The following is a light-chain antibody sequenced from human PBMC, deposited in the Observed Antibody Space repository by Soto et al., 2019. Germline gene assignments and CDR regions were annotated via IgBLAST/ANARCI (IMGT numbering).Light chain of an antibody. CDR1: QSVSSN. CDR3: QQRSNWPLT. Sequence: EIVLTQSPSTLSLSPLERSTLSCRASQSVSSNLAWCQQKPGQAPRLLIFDAYNRATGIPGRFSGSGSGTDFTLTISSLEPEDFAVYYCQQRSNWPLTFGGGTKVDIK. J-gene: IGKJ4*01. V-gene: IGKV3-11*01. CDR2: DAY.